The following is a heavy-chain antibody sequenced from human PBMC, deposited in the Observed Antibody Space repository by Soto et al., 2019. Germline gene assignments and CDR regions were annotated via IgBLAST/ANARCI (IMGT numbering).Heavy chain of an antibody. CDR2: INAGNGNT. V-gene: IGHV1-3*01. CDR3: ARDGYSGYEQFDY. CDR1: GYTFTSYA. Sequence: ASVKVSCKASGYTFTSYAMHWVRQAPGQRLEWMGWINAGNGNTKYSQKFQGRVTLTTDTSTNTAYIELKSLRSDDTAVYYCARDGYSGYEQFDYWGQGTLVTVSS. J-gene: IGHJ4*02. D-gene: IGHD5-12*01.